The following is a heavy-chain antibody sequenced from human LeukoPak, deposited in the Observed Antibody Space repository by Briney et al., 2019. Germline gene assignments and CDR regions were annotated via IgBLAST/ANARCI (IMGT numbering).Heavy chain of an antibody. CDR1: GYTFKNYD. V-gene: IGHV1-8*02. CDR3: ARATPGGLHGYSFDY. Sequence: GASVKVSCKASGYTFKNYDINWVRQATGRGLEWVGWMNPNSGNTGFAQKFQNRVSMTRDTSINTAYMELTSLRSGDTAVYYCARATPGGLHGYSFDYWGQGTVVTVYS. CDR2: MNPNSGNT. J-gene: IGHJ4*02. D-gene: IGHD5-24*01.